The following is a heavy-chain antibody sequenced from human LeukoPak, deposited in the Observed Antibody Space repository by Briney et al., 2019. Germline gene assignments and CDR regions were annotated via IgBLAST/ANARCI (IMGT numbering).Heavy chain of an antibody. CDR2: IGGSGSDT. Sequence: PGGSLRLSCAASGFSFDNYAMSWVRQTPGKGLEWVSAIGGSGSDTSYTDSVKGRFTISRDNSKSTLYLQMNSLRAEDTAVYHCAKTLXDLEWXTGELDVWGXXTXVXVSS. CDR3: AKTLXDLEWXTGELDV. J-gene: IGHJ6*02. D-gene: IGHD3-3*01. V-gene: IGHV3-23*01. CDR1: GFSFDNYA.